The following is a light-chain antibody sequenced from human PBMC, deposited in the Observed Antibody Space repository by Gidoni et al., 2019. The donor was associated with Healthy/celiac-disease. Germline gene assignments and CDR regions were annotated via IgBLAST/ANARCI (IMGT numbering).Light chain of an antibody. Sequence: DIQMTQSPSSLSASVGDRVTITCRASQGISNYLAWYQQKPGKVPKLLIYAASTLQSGVPSRFSGSGSGTDCTLTISSLQPEDVATYYCQKYNSAPRTFXQXTKVEIK. V-gene: IGKV1-27*01. J-gene: IGKJ1*01. CDR2: AAS. CDR1: QGISNY. CDR3: QKYNSAPRT.